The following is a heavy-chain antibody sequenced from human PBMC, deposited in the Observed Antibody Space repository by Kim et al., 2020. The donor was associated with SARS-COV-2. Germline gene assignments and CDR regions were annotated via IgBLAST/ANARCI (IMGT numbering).Heavy chain of an antibody. CDR3: AKGYSSGWYGYNWFDP. J-gene: IGHJ5*02. CDR1: GFTFDDYA. V-gene: IGHV3-9*01. D-gene: IGHD6-19*01. CDR2: ISWNSGSI. Sequence: GWSLRLSCAASGFTFDDYAMHWVRQAPGKGLEWVSGISWNSGSIGYADSVKGRFTISRDNSKNSLYLQMNSLRAEDTALYYCAKGYSSGWYGYNWFDPWGQGTLVTVSS.